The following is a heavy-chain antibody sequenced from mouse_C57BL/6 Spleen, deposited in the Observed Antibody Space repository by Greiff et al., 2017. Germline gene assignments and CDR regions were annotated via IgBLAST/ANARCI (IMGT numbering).Heavy chain of an antibody. CDR2: ISSGGSYT. CDR1: GFTFSSYG. V-gene: IGHV5-6*01. Sequence: EVQGVESGGDLVKPGGSLKLSCAASGFTFSSYGMSWVRQTPDKRLEWVATISSGGSYTYYPDSVKGRFTISRDNAKNTLYLQMSSLKSEDTAMYYCARHGTTVSYYFDYWGQGTTLTVSS. D-gene: IGHD1-1*01. J-gene: IGHJ2*01. CDR3: ARHGTTVSYYFDY.